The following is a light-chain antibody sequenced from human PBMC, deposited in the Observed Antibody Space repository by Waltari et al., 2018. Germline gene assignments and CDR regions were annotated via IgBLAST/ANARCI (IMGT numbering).Light chain of an antibody. J-gene: IGKJ5*01. CDR1: QGVSSN. V-gene: IGKV3-15*01. CDR2: EAS. CDR3: QQYNRWPPIT. Sequence: EIVMSQSPATLSVSPGETATLSCRASQGVSSNAAWSQKKPAQAPRLLIYEASTRATSLPAKFRGSGSGTEFTLTIRSLQSEDFAVYYSQQYNRWPPITFGHGTRLEIK.